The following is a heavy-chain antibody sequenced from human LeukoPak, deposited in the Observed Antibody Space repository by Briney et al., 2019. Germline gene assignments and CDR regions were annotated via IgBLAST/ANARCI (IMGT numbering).Heavy chain of an antibody. CDR3: ASRWLLYYFDY. CDR1: GGPISSSSYY. CDR2: IYYSGST. Sequence: PSETLSLTCTASGGPISSSSYYWGWIRQPPGKGLEWIGSIYYSGSTYYNPSLKSRVTISVDTSKNQFSLKLSSVTAADTAVYYCASRWLLYYFDYWGQGTLVTVSS. J-gene: IGHJ4*02. D-gene: IGHD5-12*01. V-gene: IGHV4-39*01.